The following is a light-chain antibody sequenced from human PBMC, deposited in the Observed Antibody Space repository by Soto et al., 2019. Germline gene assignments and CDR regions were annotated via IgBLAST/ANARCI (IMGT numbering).Light chain of an antibody. CDR2: GNS. CDR1: SSNIGAGYG. CDR3: QSYDSSLSGWV. J-gene: IGLJ3*02. Sequence: QSVLAQPPSVSGAPGQRVTISCTGSSSNIGAGYGVHWYQQLPGTAPKLLIYGNSNRLSGVPDRFSGSKSGTSASLAITGLQAEDEADYHCQSYDSSLSGWVFGGGTKVTVL. V-gene: IGLV1-40*01.